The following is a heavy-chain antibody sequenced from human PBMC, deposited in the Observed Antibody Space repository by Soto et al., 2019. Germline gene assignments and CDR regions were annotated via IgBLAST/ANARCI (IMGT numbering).Heavy chain of an antibody. CDR2: IYYSGST. CDR1: GGSISSSSYY. D-gene: IGHD3-22*01. J-gene: IGHJ5*02. Sequence: SETLSLTCTVSGGSISSSSYYWGWIRQPPGKGLEWIGSIYYSGSTYYNPSLKSRVTISVDTSKNQFSLKLSSVTAADTAVYYCARHQGLRAYNWFDPWGQGTLVTVSS. CDR3: ARHQGLRAYNWFDP. V-gene: IGHV4-39*01.